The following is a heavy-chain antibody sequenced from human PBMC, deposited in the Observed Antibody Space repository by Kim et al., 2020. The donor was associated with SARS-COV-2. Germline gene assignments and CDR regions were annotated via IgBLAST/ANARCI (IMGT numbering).Heavy chain of an antibody. CDR2: ISAYNGNT. CDR1: GYTFTNYA. D-gene: IGHD3-10*01. V-gene: IGHV1-18*04. J-gene: IGHJ4*02. Sequence: ASVKVSCKASGYTFTNYAISWVRQASGQGLEWMGWISAYNGNTNYAQKLQGRVTMTTDTSTSTAYMELRSLRSDDTAVYYCARGVEMVRGVVNPKRAGFYYWGQGTLVTVSS. CDR3: ARGVEMVRGVVNPKRAGFYY.